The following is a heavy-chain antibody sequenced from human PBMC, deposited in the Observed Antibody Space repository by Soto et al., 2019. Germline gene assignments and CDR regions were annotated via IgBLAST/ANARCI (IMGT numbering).Heavy chain of an antibody. D-gene: IGHD4-17*01. J-gene: IGHJ4*02. CDR1: GFTFDDYA. CDR2: ISWNSGNL. CDR3: AKGASTTVFAFNDY. V-gene: IGHV3-9*01. Sequence: EVQLVESGGGLVQPGRSLSLSCAASGFTFDDYAMHWVRQGPGKGLEWVSSISWNSGNLGYADSVKGRFTISRDNAKNSLYLQMNSLRGEDTALYYCAKGASTTVFAFNDYWGQGTLVTVSS.